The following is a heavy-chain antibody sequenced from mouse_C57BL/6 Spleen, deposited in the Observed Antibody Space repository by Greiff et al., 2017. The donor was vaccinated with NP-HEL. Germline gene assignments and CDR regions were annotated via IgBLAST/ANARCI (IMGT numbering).Heavy chain of an antibody. Sequence: VQLQQPGAELVKPGASVKVSCKASGYTFTSYWMHWVKQRPGQGLEWIGRIHPSDSATNYNQKFKGKATLTVDKSSSTAYMQLSSLTSEDSAVYYCAIVIYYGNPYYAMDYWGQGTSVTVSS. CDR1: GYTFTSYW. J-gene: IGHJ4*01. V-gene: IGHV1-74*01. CDR3: AIVIYYGNPYYAMDY. CDR2: IHPSDSAT. D-gene: IGHD2-1*01.